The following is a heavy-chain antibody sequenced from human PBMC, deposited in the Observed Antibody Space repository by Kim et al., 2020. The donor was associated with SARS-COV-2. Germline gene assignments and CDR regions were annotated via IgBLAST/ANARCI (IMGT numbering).Heavy chain of an antibody. CDR3: AREREAYSGSGSFYPDY. J-gene: IGHJ4*02. D-gene: IGHD3-10*01. CDR2: IYSGETT. Sequence: GGSLRLSCAASGFTVSSNCMSWVRQARGKGLEWVSVIYSGETTLYADSVKGRFTISRDNAKNTVYLQMNSLRGEDTAVYYCAREREAYSGSGSFYPDYWGQGILVSVSS. CDR1: GFTVSSNC. V-gene: IGHV3-53*01.